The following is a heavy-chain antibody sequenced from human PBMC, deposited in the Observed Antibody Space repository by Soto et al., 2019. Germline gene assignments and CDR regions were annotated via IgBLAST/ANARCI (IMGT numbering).Heavy chain of an antibody. CDR1: GFTFSSYA. CDR2: ISGSGGST. CDR3: AKALAFYYYGMDV. Sequence: EVQLLESGGGLVQPGGSPRLSCAASGFTFSSYAMSWVRQAPGKGLEWVSAISGSGGSTYYADSVKGRFTISRDNSKNTLYLQMNSLRAEDTAVYYCAKALAFYYYGMDVWGQGTTVTVSS. J-gene: IGHJ6*02. V-gene: IGHV3-23*01.